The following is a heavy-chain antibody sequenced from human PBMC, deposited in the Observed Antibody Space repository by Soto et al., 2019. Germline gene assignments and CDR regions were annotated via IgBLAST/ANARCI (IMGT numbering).Heavy chain of an antibody. J-gene: IGHJ4*02. CDR1: GFTFSTYT. Sequence: PGGSLRLSCAASGFTFSTYTMNWVRQAPGKGLEWVSCISTTSSFIYYGDPVKGRSTISRDNAKNSLYLQMNSLRAEDTAVYYCARSRSPSGSYPYFDYWGQGTLVTVSS. D-gene: IGHD1-26*01. CDR3: ARSRSPSGSYPYFDY. CDR2: ISTTSSFI. V-gene: IGHV3-21*01.